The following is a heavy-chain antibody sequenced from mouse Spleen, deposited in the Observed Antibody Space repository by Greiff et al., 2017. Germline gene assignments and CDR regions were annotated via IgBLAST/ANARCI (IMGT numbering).Heavy chain of an antibody. D-gene: IGHD3-1*01. V-gene: IGHV1-55*01. CDR2: IYPGSGST. Sequence: VQLQQPGAELVKPGVSVKMSCKASGYTFTSYWITWVKQRPGQGLEWIGDIYPGSGSTNYNEKFKSKATLTVDTSSSTAYMQLSSLTSEDSAVYYCANGAARATAWFAYWGQGTLVTVSA. CDR1: GYTFTSYW. CDR3: ANGAARATAWFAY. J-gene: IGHJ3*01.